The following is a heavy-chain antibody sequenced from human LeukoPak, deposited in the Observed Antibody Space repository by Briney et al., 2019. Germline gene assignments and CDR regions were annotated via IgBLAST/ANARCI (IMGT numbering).Heavy chain of an antibody. V-gene: IGHV1-46*01. D-gene: IGHD4-17*01. CDR2: INPRGGST. CDR3: AREDGDYTFSFDY. CDR1: GYTFTGYY. J-gene: IGHJ4*02. Sequence: ASVKVSCKTSGYTFTGYYMHWVRQAPGQGLEWMGWINPRGGSTTYAQKFQGRVTMTRDTSTSTVYMELSSLRSEDTAVYYCAREDGDYTFSFDYWGQGTLVTVSS.